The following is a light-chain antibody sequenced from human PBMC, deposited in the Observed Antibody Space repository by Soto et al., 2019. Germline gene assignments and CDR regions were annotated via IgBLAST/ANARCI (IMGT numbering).Light chain of an antibody. Sequence: HSALTQPPSASGSPGQSVTISCTGTSSDVGAYNYVSWYQQHAGKATKLVIYEVTKRPSGVPDRFSGSKSANTASLTVSGLQAEDEADYYCSSFATSNTWVFGGGTKLTVL. J-gene: IGLJ3*02. CDR1: SSDVGAYNY. V-gene: IGLV2-8*01. CDR2: EVT. CDR3: SSFATSNTWV.